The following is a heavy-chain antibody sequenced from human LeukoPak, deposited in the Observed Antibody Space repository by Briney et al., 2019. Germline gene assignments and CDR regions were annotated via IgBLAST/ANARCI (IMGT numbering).Heavy chain of an antibody. V-gene: IGHV3-53*01. CDR3: ARGRRHCTNGVCQTYYFDY. CDR2: ITGGGLT. CDR1: GLTVSNNY. J-gene: IGHJ4*02. Sequence: PGGSLRLSCAASGLTVSNNYMSWVRQAPGKGLEWVSGITGGGLTYYASSVKGRFTISRDNSKNSLYLQMNSLRAEDTALYYCARGRRHCTNGVCQTYYFDYWGQGTLVTVSS. D-gene: IGHD2-8*01.